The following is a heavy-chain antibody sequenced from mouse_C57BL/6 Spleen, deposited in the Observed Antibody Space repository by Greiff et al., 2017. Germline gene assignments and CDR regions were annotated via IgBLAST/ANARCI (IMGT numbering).Heavy chain of an antibody. J-gene: IGHJ1*03. CDR1: GFTFSSYA. CDR2: ISDGGSYT. V-gene: IGHV5-4*01. Sequence: EVQVVESGGGLVKPGGSLKLSCAASGFTFSSYAMSWVRQTPEKRLAWVATISDGGSYTYYPDNVKGRFTISRDNAKNNLYLQMSHLKSEDTAMYYCARDRYFDVWGTGTTVTVSS. CDR3: ARDRYFDV.